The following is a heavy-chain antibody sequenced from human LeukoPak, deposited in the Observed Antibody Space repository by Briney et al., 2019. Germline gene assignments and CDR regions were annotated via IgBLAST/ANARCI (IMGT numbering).Heavy chain of an antibody. CDR1: GYTFTSYG. V-gene: IGHV1-18*01. CDR2: ISAYSGNT. Sequence: ASVKVSCKASGYTFTSYGISWVRQAPGQGLEWMGWISAYSGNTNYAQKLQGRVTMTTDTSTSTAYMELRSLRSDDTAVYYCARDQTRDYYYGMDVWGQGTTATVSS. CDR3: ARDQTRDYYYGMDV. J-gene: IGHJ6*02.